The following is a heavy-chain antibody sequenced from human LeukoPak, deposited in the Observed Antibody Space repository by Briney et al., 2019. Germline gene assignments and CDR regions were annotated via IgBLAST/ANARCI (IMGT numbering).Heavy chain of an antibody. V-gene: IGHV3-23*01. D-gene: IGHD6-13*01. CDR2: ISGSGGST. Sequence: GSLRLSCAASGFTFSSYAMSWVRQAPGKGLEWVSAISGSGGSTYYADSVKGRFTISRDNSKNTLYLQMNSLRAEDTAVYYCAKRRAAAGIGGWYGGAFDYWGQGTLVTVS. CDR3: AKRRAAAGIGGWYGGAFDY. CDR1: GFTFSSYA. J-gene: IGHJ4*02.